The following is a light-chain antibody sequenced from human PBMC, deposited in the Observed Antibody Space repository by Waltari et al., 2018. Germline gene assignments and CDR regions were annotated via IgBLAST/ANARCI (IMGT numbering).Light chain of an antibody. Sequence: QSALTQPPSASGSPGQSVTISCTGTSSDVGGYNYVSWYQQPPGKAPKLMIYEVSKRPSGVPVRFSGSKSGNTASLTVSGLQAEDEADYYCSSYAASNNLVFGGGTKLTVL. V-gene: IGLV2-8*01. CDR3: SSYAASNNLV. J-gene: IGLJ2*01. CDR1: SSDVGGYNY. CDR2: EVS.